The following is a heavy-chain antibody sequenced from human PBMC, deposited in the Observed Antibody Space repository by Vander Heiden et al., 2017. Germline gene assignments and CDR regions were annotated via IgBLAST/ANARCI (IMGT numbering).Heavy chain of an antibody. Sequence: EVQLVESGGGLVQPGGSLRLSCAASGFTFSSYEMNWVRQAPGKGLEWVSYISSSGSTIYYADSVKGRFTISRDNAKNSLYLQMNSLRAEETAVYYCAREPLSREWIFDWFDPWGQGTLVTVSS. CDR2: ISSSGSTI. J-gene: IGHJ5*02. CDR3: AREPLSREWIFDWFDP. CDR1: GFTFSSYE. D-gene: IGHD2-2*03. V-gene: IGHV3-48*03.